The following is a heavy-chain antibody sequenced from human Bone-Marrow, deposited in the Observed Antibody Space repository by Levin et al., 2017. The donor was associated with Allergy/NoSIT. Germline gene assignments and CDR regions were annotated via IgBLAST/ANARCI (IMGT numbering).Heavy chain of an antibody. D-gene: IGHD6-19*01. CDR2: ISYDGSNK. Sequence: GESLKISCAASGFTFSSYAMHWVRQAPGKGLEWVAVISYDGSNKYYADSVKGRFTISRDNSKNTLYLQMNSLRAEDTAVYYCARVLSYSSGWHERYFDYWGQGTLVTVSS. CDR3: ARVLSYSSGWHERYFDY. V-gene: IGHV3-30-3*01. J-gene: IGHJ4*02. CDR1: GFTFSSYA.